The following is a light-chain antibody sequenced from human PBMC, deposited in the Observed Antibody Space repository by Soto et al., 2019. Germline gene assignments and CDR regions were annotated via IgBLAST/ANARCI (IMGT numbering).Light chain of an antibody. V-gene: IGLV2-14*01. J-gene: IGLJ1*01. CDR1: SSDVGGYNY. CDR3: SSYTSSSTPYV. CDR2: DVS. Sequence: QSALTQPASVSGSPGQSITISCTGTSSDVGGYNYVSWYQQHPGKATKLMIYDVSNRPSGVSNRFSGSKSGNTASLIISGLQAEDEADYYCSSYTSSSTPYVFGTGTKVTVL.